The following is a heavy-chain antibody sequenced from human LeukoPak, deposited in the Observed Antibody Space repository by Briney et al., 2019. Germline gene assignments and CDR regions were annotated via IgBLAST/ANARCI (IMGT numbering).Heavy chain of an antibody. CDR1: GGTFSSYA. D-gene: IGHD1-26*01. Sequence: GSVKVSCKASGGTFSSYAISWVRQAPGQGLEWMGIINPSGGSTSYAQKFQGRVTMTRDTSTSTVYMELSSLRSEDTAVYYCARDRLLQNGRWFDPWGQGTLVTVSS. J-gene: IGHJ5*02. CDR2: INPSGGST. CDR3: ARDRLLQNGRWFDP. V-gene: IGHV1-46*01.